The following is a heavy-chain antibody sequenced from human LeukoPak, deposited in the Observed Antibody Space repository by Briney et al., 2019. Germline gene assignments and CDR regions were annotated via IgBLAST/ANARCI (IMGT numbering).Heavy chain of an antibody. D-gene: IGHD7-27*01. CDR2: FSGSAGRA. CDR1: GFTFSSYA. J-gene: IGHJ3*02. Sequence: GGSLRLSCAASGFTFSSYAMSWVRQAPGKGLEWVSTFSGSAGRAYYAESVKGRFTISRDNSKNTLYLQMNSLRAEDTAVYHCAKVTWGNDAFDIWGQGTMVTVSS. V-gene: IGHV3-23*01. CDR3: AKVTWGNDAFDI.